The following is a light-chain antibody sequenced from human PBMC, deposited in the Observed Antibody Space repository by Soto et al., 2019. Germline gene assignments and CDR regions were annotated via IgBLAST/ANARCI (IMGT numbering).Light chain of an antibody. V-gene: IGKV3-20*01. CDR3: QQYGRSRT. Sequence: EIVLTQSPGTLSLSPGERATLSCRASQSVSSSYLAWYQQKPGQAPRLLIYAASSRATGIPDSFSGSGSGTDFTLTISRLEPEYFAVYYCQQYGRSRTFGQGTKVEIK. CDR1: QSVSSSY. CDR2: AAS. J-gene: IGKJ1*01.